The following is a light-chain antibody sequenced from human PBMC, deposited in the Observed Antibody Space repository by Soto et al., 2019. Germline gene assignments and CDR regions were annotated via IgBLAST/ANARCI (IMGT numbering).Light chain of an antibody. CDR2: WAS. CDR3: QQYYSTSWT. J-gene: IGKJ1*01. Sequence: IVFTQSPDSLAGSLGERATITCKSSRSVLYSYNNKNYLAWYQQKPGQPPKLLIYWASTRATGVPDRFSGSGSGTDFTLTISSLQAEDVAVYYCQQYYSTSWTFGQGTKVDI. CDR1: RSVLYSYNNKNY. V-gene: IGKV4-1*01.